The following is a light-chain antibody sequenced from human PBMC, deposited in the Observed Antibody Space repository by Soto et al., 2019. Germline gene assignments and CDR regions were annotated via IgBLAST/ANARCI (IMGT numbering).Light chain of an antibody. CDR1: QRVDRW. Sequence: DIQMTQSPATLSASVGDRVTITCRASQRVDRWLAWYQQKPGQAPKLLISDASTLESGVPSRFSGSGSVTEFTLTITSLQPDVFATYYCQQYKDYTYTFGQGTRVE. CDR2: DAS. J-gene: IGKJ2*01. V-gene: IGKV1-5*01. CDR3: QQYKDYTYT.